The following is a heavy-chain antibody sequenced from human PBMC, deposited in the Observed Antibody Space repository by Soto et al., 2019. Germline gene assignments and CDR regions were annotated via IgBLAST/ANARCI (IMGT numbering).Heavy chain of an antibody. D-gene: IGHD2-8*02. V-gene: IGHV1-18*01. CDR1: GYTFTSYG. Sequence: QVQLVQSGAEVKKPGASVKVSCKASGYTFTSYGISWVRQAPGQGLEWMGWISAYNGNTNYAQKLQGRVTMTTDTSSSTACMELRSLRSDGTGVYYCARDGGVQARFDPWGQGTLVTVSS. J-gene: IGHJ5*02. CDR3: ARDGGVQARFDP. CDR2: ISAYNGNT.